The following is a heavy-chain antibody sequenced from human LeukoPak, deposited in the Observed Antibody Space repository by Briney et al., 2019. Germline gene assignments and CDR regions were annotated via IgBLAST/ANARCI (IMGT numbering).Heavy chain of an antibody. CDR3: ARAGCGGDCYSVIFSYFDY. Sequence: SETLSITCAVYGGSFSGYYWSWIRQPPGKGLEWIGEINHSGSTNYNPSLKSRVTISVDTSKNQFSLKLSSVTAADTAVYYCARAGCGGDCYSVIFSYFDYWGQGTLVTVSS. D-gene: IGHD2-21*02. CDR2: INHSGST. J-gene: IGHJ4*02. CDR1: GGSFSGYY. V-gene: IGHV4-34*01.